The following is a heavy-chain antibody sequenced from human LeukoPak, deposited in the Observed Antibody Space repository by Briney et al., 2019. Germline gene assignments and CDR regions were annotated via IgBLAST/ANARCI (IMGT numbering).Heavy chain of an antibody. V-gene: IGHV3-74*01. J-gene: IGHJ4*02. CDR1: GFTFTNYG. CDR2: INNDGRST. CDR3: ARNYNGMSY. Sequence: PGGSLRLSCVASGFTFTNYGMMWVRHAPGKGLVWVSYINNDGRSTTYTDPVKGRFTISRDNAKNTLYLQTNSLRADDTAMYYCARNYNGMSYWGQGTLVIVSS. D-gene: IGHD1-26*01.